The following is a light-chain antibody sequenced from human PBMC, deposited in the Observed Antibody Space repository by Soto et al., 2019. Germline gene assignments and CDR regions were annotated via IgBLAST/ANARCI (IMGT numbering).Light chain of an antibody. V-gene: IGLV1-44*01. CDR1: SSNIGTNT. CDR3: ASWDDSLNGPV. J-gene: IGLJ2*01. Sequence: QSVLTQPPSASGTPGQRVTISCSGSSSNIGTNTVNWYQHLPGTAPKLLIYSNNQRPSGVPDRFSGSKSATSASLAISGLQSKDEADYSCASWDDSLNGPVFGGGTQLTVL. CDR2: SNN.